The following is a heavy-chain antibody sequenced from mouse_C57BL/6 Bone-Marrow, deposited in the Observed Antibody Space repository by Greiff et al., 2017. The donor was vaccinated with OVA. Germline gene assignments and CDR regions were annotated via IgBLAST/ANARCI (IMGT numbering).Heavy chain of an antibody. Sequence: EVMLVESGGGLVQPGGSLKLSCAASGFTFSDYYMYWVRQTPEKRLEWVAYISNGGGSTYYPDTVKGRFTISRDNAKNTLYLQMSRLKSEDTAMYYCASPVAWYFDVWGTGTTVTVSS. V-gene: IGHV5-12*01. D-gene: IGHD1-1*01. CDR3: ASPVAWYFDV. J-gene: IGHJ1*03. CDR2: ISNGGGST. CDR1: GFTFSDYY.